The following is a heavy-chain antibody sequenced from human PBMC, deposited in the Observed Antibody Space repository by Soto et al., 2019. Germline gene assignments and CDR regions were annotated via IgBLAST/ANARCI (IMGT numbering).Heavy chain of an antibody. CDR1: GAAFSNYT. D-gene: IGHD2-15*01. J-gene: IGHJ6*03. V-gene: IGHV1-69*08. CDR3: ASGKSQMSQDRMGFYYYMDV. Sequence: QVQLVQSGADVKKPGSSVKISCTASGAAFSNYTFTWVRRAPGEGLEWVGRVIPLLDASNYVEKFQDRVTISADRSTSTDYMELSGLRSEVSAIYYCASGKSQMSQDRMGFYYYMDVWGKGTSVTVSS. CDR2: VIPLLDAS.